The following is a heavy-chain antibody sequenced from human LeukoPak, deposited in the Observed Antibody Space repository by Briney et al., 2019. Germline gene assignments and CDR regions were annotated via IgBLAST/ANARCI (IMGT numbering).Heavy chain of an antibody. CDR1: GFTFSSYS. J-gene: IGHJ4*02. V-gene: IGHV3-21*01. Sequence: GGSLRLSCAASGFTFSSYSMNWVRQAPGKGLEWVSSISSSSSYIYYADSVKGRFTISRDNAKNSLYLQMNSLRAEDTAVYYCVREDTAMVLYYFDYWGQGTLVTVSS. D-gene: IGHD5-18*01. CDR3: VREDTAMVLYYFDY. CDR2: ISSSSSYI.